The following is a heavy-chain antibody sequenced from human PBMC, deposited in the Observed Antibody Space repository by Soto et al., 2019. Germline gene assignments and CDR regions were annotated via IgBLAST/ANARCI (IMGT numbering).Heavy chain of an antibody. J-gene: IGHJ6*02. CDR3: ARGGAIVVVPAAIYYYYGMDV. CDR1: GGSISSGDYY. D-gene: IGHD2-2*01. CDR2: IYYSGST. Sequence: QVQLQESGPGLVKPSQTLSLTCTVSGGSISSGDYYWSWIRQPPGKGLEWIGYIYYSGSTYYNPSLKSRVTLAVDTAKNQFSLKLSSVTAADTAVYYCARGGAIVVVPAAIYYYYGMDVWGQGTTVTVSS. V-gene: IGHV4-30-4*01.